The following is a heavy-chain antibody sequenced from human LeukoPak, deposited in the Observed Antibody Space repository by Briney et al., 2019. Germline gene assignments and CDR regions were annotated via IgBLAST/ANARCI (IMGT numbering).Heavy chain of an antibody. J-gene: IGHJ6*03. CDR3: ASDSAAAGHYYYYYMDV. V-gene: IGHV1-69*06. D-gene: IGHD6-13*01. CDR2: IIPIFGTA. Sequence: SVKVSCKASGGTFSSYAISWVRPAPGQGLEWMGGIIPIFGTANYAQKFQGRVTITADKSTSTAYMELSSLRSEDTAVYYCASDSAAAGHYYYYYMDVWGKGTTVTVSS. CDR1: GGTFSSYA.